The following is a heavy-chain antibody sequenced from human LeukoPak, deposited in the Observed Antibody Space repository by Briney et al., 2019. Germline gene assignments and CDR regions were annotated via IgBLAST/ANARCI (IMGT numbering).Heavy chain of an antibody. V-gene: IGHV1-46*01. CDR2: INPSGGST. CDR1: GYTFTGYY. J-gene: IGHJ4*02. D-gene: IGHD3-3*01. Sequence: ASVKVSCKASGYTFTGYYMHWVRQAPGQGLEWMGIINPSGGSTSYAQKFQGRVTMTRDMSTSTVYMELSSLRSEDTAVYYCARQGITIFGVVREFDYWGQGTLVTVSS. CDR3: ARQGITIFGVVREFDY.